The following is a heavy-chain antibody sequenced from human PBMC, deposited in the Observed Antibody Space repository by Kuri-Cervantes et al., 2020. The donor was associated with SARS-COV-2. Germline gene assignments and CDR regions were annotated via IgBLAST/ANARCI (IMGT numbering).Heavy chain of an antibody. Sequence: GESLKISCAASGFTFSSYGMHWVRQAPGKGLEWVAVISYDGSNKYYADSVKGRFTISRDNSKNTLYLQMNSLRAEDTAVYYCAREGHEIVVVPAATSYYYYGMDVWGQGTTVTVSS. CDR1: GFTFSSYG. CDR3: AREGHEIVVVPAATSYYYYGMDV. V-gene: IGHV3-30*03. CDR2: ISYDGSNK. J-gene: IGHJ6*02. D-gene: IGHD2-2*01.